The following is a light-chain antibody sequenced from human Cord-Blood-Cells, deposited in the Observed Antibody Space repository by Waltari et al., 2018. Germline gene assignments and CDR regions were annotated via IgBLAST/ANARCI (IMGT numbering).Light chain of an antibody. J-gene: IGKJ5*01. CDR3: QQYYSTPIT. V-gene: IGKV4-1*01. Sequence: DIVMTQSPDSLAVSLGERATINCKSSQSVLYSSNNKNYLAWYQQKQGQPPKLLLYWASTRESGVPDRFSGSGSGTDFTLTISSLQAEDVAVYYCQQYYSTPITFGQGTRLEIK. CDR1: QSVLYSSNNKNY. CDR2: WAS.